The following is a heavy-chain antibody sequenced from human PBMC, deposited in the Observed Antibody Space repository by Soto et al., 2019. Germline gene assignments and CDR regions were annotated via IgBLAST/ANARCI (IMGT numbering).Heavy chain of an antibody. J-gene: IGHJ6*02. V-gene: IGHV1-2*04. CDR3: ARDHSSSWLGGGYYYYGMDV. Sequence: ASVKVSCKASGYTFTSYGISWVRQAPGQGLERMGWIKPNSGGTNYAQKFQGWVTMTRDTSISTAYMELSRLRSDDTAVYYCARDHSSSWLGGGYYYYGMDVWGQGTTVTVSS. CDR2: IKPNSGGT. D-gene: IGHD6-13*01. CDR1: GYTFTSYG.